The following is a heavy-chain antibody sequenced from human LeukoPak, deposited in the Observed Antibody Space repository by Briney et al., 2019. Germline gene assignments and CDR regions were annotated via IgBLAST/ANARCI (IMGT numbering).Heavy chain of an antibody. D-gene: IGHD3-22*01. CDR3: VSGDYYHGSGYPPDF. Sequence: GTSLRLSCTASGLTFSTYSVHWVRQAPGKGLQWVAAISYDANKKDYADSVKGRFTISRDNSKNTLYLQMNSLRTDDTAVYYCVSGDYYHGSGYPPDFWGQGTLVTVSS. CDR2: ISYDANKK. J-gene: IGHJ4*02. V-gene: IGHV3-30-3*01. CDR1: GLTFSTYS.